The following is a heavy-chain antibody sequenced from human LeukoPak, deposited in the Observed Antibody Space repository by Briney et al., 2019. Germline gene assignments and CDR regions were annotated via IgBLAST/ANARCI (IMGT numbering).Heavy chain of an antibody. D-gene: IGHD6-6*01. CDR1: GYTFTGYY. CDR2: INPNSGGT. V-gene: IGHV1-2*02. J-gene: IGHJ4*02. CDR3: ARVLAARLLSLNY. Sequence: ASVKVSCKASGYTFTGYYMHWVRQAPGQGLEWMGWINPNSGGTNYAQKFQGRVTMTRDTSISTAYMELSRLRSDDTAVYYCARVLAARLLSLNYWGQGTLVTVSS.